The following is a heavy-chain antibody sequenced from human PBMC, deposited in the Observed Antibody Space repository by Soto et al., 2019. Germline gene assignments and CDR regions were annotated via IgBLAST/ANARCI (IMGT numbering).Heavy chain of an antibody. CDR1: GFTFSSYS. J-gene: IGHJ2*01. D-gene: IGHD1-26*01. Sequence: EVQLVESGGGLVQPGGSLRLSCAASGFTFSSYSMNWVRQAPGKGLEWVSYISSSSSTIYYADSVKGRFTISRDNAKNSLYLQMNSLRAEDTAVYYCARDRSPGDWYFDLWGRGTLVTVSS. V-gene: IGHV3-48*01. CDR2: ISSSSSTI. CDR3: ARDRSPGDWYFDL.